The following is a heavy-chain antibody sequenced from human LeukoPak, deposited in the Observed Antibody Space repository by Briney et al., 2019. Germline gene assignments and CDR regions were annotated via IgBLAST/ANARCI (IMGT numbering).Heavy chain of an antibody. J-gene: IGHJ3*02. CDR1: GGTFSSYA. Sequence: GASVKVSCKASGGTFSSYAIGWVRQAPGQGLEWMGRIIPIFGIANYAQKFQGRVTITADKSTSTAYMELSSLRSEDTAVYYCARPFGGDDAFDIWGQGTMVTVSS. D-gene: IGHD2-21*02. V-gene: IGHV1-69*04. CDR2: IIPIFGIA. CDR3: ARPFGGDDAFDI.